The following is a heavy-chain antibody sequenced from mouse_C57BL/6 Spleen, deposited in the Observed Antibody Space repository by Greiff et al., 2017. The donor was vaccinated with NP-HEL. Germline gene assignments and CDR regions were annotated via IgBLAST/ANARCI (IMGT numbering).Heavy chain of an antibody. CDR1: GFTFSDYG. J-gene: IGHJ3*01. CDR2: ISSGSSTI. CDR3: ARDYYYGSSYGEWFAY. V-gene: IGHV5-17*01. Sequence: EVHLVESGGGLVKPGGSLKLSCAASGFTFSDYGMHWVRQAPEKGLEWVAYISSGSSTIYYADTVKGRFTISRDNAKNTLFLQMTSLRSEDTAMYYCARDYYYGSSYGEWFAYWGQGTLVTVSA. D-gene: IGHD1-1*01.